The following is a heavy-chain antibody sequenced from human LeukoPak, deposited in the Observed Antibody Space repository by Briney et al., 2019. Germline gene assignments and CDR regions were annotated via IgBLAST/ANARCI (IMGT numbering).Heavy chain of an antibody. CDR1: GGSISSYY. V-gene: IGHV4-4*07. CDR3: ARDSPVVGAHPFDY. D-gene: IGHD1-26*01. CDR2: IYTSGST. J-gene: IGHJ4*02. Sequence: PSETLSLTCTVSGGSISSYYWSWIRQPAGKGLEWIGRIYTSGSTNYNPSLKSRVTMSVDTSKNQFSLKLSSVTAADTAVYYCARDSPVVGAHPFDYWGQGTLVTVSS.